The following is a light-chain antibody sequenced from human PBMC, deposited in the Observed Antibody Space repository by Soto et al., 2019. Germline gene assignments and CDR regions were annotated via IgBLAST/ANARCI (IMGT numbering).Light chain of an antibody. J-gene: IGLJ1*01. V-gene: IGLV2-11*01. CDR1: SSDVGGYNY. CDR3: CSYASNYKGYV. CDR2: DVS. Sequence: QSALTQPRSVSGSPGQSVTISCTGTSSDVGGYNYVSWYQQHPGKAPKLMIYDVSKRPSGVPDRFSGSKSGNTASLTISGLQAEDEADYYCCSYASNYKGYVFGTGTKVTVL.